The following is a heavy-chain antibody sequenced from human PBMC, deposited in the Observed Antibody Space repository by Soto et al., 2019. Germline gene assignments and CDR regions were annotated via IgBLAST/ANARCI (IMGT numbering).Heavy chain of an antibody. Sequence: GPTRVNPTQTRTLTCSFAVFSLSTGGGGVGWILQPPGKALEWLALIYWNDDKRYSPSLKSRLTTPKDTSKNQVVLTMTNMDPVDTATYYCAHSLGPNYDFYPDYWGQGTLVTVS. CDR2: IYWNDDK. CDR1: VFSLSTGGGG. V-gene: IGHV2-5*01. CDR3: AHSLGPNYDFYPDY. J-gene: IGHJ4*02. D-gene: IGHD3-3*01.